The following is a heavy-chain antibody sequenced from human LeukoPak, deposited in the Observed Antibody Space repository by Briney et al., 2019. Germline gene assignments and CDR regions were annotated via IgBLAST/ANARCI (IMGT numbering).Heavy chain of an antibody. V-gene: IGHV4-38-2*01. CDR3: AWKYYYDSTGYFYVDQ. J-gene: IGHJ4*02. D-gene: IGHD3-22*01. CDR2: IYHSGTT. CDR1: GYSISSGYY. Sequence: PSATLSLTCAVSGYSISSGYYWGWIRQSPEKGLEWIGSIYHSGTTYYNPSLKSRVTISIDTSKNQFSLNLNSVTAADTAVYYCAWKYYYDSTGYFYVDQWGQGILVTVSS.